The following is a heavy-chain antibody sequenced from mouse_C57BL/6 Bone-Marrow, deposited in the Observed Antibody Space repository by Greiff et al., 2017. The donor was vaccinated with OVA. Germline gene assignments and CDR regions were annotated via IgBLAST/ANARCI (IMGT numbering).Heavy chain of an antibody. D-gene: IGHD2-5*01. Sequence: EVQLMESGEGLVKPGGSLKLSCAASGFTFSSYAMSWVRQTPEKRLEWVAYISSGGDYIYYADTVKGRFTISRDNARNTLYLQMSSLKSEDTAMYYCTRDGVYSNYDFFAYWGQGTLVTVSA. CDR3: TRDGVYSNYDFFAY. CDR1: GFTFSSYA. V-gene: IGHV5-9-1*02. CDR2: ISSGGDYI. J-gene: IGHJ3*01.